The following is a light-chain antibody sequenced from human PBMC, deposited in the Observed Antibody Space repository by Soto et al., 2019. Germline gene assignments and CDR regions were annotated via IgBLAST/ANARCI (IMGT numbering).Light chain of an antibody. Sequence: PVETATLSCQASQSVSGNHLAWYQQKPGQAPSLLMHGASSRVTGIPDRFSGSGSGTDFTLKISRVEAEDVGVYYCMQRIEFPLTFGGGTKV. V-gene: IGKV3D-20*02. CDR3: MQRIEFPLT. J-gene: IGKJ4*01. CDR1: QSVSGNH. CDR2: GAS.